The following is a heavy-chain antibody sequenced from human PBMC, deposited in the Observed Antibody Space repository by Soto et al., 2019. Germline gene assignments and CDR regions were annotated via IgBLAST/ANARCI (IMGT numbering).Heavy chain of an antibody. CDR1: GGTFSSYA. V-gene: IGHV1-69*06. Sequence: QVQLVQSGAEVKKPGSSVKVSCKASGGTFSSYAISWVRQAPGQGLEWMGGIIPIFGTANYAQKFQGRVTITADKSTSTAYMELSSLRSEDTAVYYCARDADAWNGYCSGGSCLSIDYWGQGTLVTVSS. D-gene: IGHD2-15*01. CDR2: IIPIFGTA. CDR3: ARDADAWNGYCSGGSCLSIDY. J-gene: IGHJ4*02.